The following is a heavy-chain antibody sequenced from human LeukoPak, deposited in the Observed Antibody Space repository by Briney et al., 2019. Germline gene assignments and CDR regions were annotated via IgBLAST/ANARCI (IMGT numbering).Heavy chain of an antibody. V-gene: IGHV1-2*02. CDR1: GYTFTGYY. CDR3: AREYSNLAYCGGDCFIDY. D-gene: IGHD2-21*02. J-gene: IGHJ4*02. Sequence: GASVKVSCKASGYTFTGYYMHWVRQAPGQGLEWMGWINPNSGGTNYAQKLQGRVTMTTDTSTSTAYMELRSLRSDDTAVYYCAREYSNLAYCGGDCFIDYWGQGTLVTVSS. CDR2: INPNSGGT.